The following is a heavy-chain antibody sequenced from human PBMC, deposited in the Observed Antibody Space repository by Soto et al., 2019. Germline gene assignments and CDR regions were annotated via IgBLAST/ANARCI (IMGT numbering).Heavy chain of an antibody. D-gene: IGHD1-26*01. Sequence: GGSLRLSCAGSGFTFSIYPMHWVRQAPGKGLEWVALITYDGSNEYYGDSVKGRFTISRDNSKNTLYLQMNSLRVEDSAIYSCARWGGGLDVWCQGTTVTVSS. CDR1: GFTFSIYP. CDR2: ITYDGSNE. CDR3: ARWGGGLDV. V-gene: IGHV3-30-3*01. J-gene: IGHJ6*02.